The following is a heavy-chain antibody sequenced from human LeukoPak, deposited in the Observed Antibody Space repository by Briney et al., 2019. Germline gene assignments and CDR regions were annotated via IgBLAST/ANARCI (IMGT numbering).Heavy chain of an antibody. CDR2: IYYSGST. Sequence: SETLSLTCTVSGGSISSYYWSWIRQPPGKGLEWIGYIYYSGSTNYNPSLKSRVTISVDTSKNQFSLKLSSVTAADTAVYYCARGLRITMVRGVITPSNCFDYWGQGTLVTVSS. CDR1: GGSISSYY. CDR3: ARGLRITMVRGVITPSNCFDY. J-gene: IGHJ4*02. D-gene: IGHD3-10*01. V-gene: IGHV4-59*08.